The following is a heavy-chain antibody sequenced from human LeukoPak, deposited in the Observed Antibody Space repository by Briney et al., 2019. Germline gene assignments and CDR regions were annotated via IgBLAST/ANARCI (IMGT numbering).Heavy chain of an antibody. CDR3: AAADYDDSNDYYPYAFHI. Sequence: TSVKVSCKASGFTFTRSAMQWVRQARGQRLEWIGWIVVGSGNTNYAQTFQERVTITRDMSTSTAYMELSSLRSEDTAVYYCAAADYDDSNDYYPYAFHIWGQGTMVTVSS. CDR1: GFTFTRSA. J-gene: IGHJ3*02. V-gene: IGHV1-58*02. D-gene: IGHD3-22*01. CDR2: IVVGSGNT.